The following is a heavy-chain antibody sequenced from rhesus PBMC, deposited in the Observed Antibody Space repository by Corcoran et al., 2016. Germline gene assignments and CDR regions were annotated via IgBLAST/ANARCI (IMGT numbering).Heavy chain of an antibody. V-gene: IGHV4S10*01. D-gene: IGHD6-43*01. J-gene: IGHJ4*01. Sequence: QVQLQESGPGVVKPSETLSLTCAVSGGSISDSYRWSWIRQPPGKGLEWIGHIYGSSLSTNYNPSLKCRVTISKDASKNQFSLNLSSVTAADTAVYYCAGDDLSYSSSLLPLVDYWGQGVLVTVSS. CDR2: IYGSSLST. CDR3: AGDDLSYSSSLLPLVDY. CDR1: GGSISDSYR.